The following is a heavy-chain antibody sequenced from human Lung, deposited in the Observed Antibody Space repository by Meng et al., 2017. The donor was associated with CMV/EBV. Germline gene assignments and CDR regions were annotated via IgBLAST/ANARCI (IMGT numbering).Heavy chain of an antibody. V-gene: IGHV3-7*01. CDR2: IKQDGSEK. J-gene: IGHJ3*02. CDR1: GFTFSSYW. CDR3: ASPRRGAFDI. Sequence: GEXXKISCAASGFTFSSYWMSWVRQAPGKGLEWVANIKQDGSEKYYVDSVKGRFTISRDNAKNSLYLQMNSLRAEDTAVYYCASPRRGAFDILGQGTMVTVSS. D-gene: IGHD3-10*01.